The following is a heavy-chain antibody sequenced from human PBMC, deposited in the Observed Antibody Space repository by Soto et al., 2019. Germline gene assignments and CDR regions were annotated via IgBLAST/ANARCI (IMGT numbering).Heavy chain of an antibody. CDR3: ARVGVGGSYRPAYGMDV. V-gene: IGHV4-34*01. Sequence: SETLSLTCAVYGGSFSGYYWSWIRQPPGKGLEWIGEINHSGSTNYNPPLKSRVTISVDTSKNQFSLKLSSVTAADTAVYYCARVGVGGSYRPAYGMDVWGQGTTVTVSS. CDR2: INHSGST. J-gene: IGHJ6*02. D-gene: IGHD1-26*01. CDR1: GGSFSGYY.